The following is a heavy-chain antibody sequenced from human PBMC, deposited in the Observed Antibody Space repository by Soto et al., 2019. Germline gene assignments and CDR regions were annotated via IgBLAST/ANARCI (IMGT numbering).Heavy chain of an antibody. CDR2: ISYDGSNK. J-gene: IGHJ6*02. V-gene: IGHV3-30*18. D-gene: IGHD5-12*01. CDR1: GFTFSSYG. Sequence: PGGSLRLSCAASGFTFSSYGMHWVRQAPGKGLEWVAVISYDGSNKYYADSVKGRFTISRDNSKNTLYLQMNSLRAEDTAVYYCAKDRIVATMGYYYYVMDVWGQGSTVTVSS. CDR3: AKDRIVATMGYYYYVMDV.